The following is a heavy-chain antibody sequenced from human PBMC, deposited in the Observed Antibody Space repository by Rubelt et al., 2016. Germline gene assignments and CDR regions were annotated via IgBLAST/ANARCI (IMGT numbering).Heavy chain of an antibody. D-gene: IGHD1-14*01. Sequence: QITLKESGPTLVKPTQTLTLTCTFSGFSLSTSRVGVGWIRHPPGKALEWLALIYWDDDKRYSPSLKTRLTLTKDTSENQVVLTMADRDPVDTATYYCAQTTASRNYAMDVCGQGTTVTVSS. CDR3: AQTTASRNYAMDV. V-gene: IGHV2-5*02. CDR1: GFSLSTSRVG. CDR2: IYWDDDK. J-gene: IGHJ6*02.